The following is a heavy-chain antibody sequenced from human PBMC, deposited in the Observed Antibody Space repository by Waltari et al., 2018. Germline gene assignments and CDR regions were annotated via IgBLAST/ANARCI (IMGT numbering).Heavy chain of an antibody. V-gene: IGHV3-9*01. CDR3: GKDNNYDSSGPIDY. CDR1: GFTFDDYA. J-gene: IGHJ4*02. D-gene: IGHD3-22*01. Sequence: EVQLVESGGGLVQPGRSLRLSCAASGFTFDDYAMHWVRQAPGKGLEWVSGISWNSGYIGYAESVKGRFTISRDNAKNSLYLQMNSLRAEDTALYYCGKDNNYDSSGPIDYWGQGTLVTVSS. CDR2: ISWNSGYI.